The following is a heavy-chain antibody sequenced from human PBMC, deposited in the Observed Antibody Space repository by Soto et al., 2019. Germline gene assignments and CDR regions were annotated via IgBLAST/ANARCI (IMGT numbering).Heavy chain of an antibody. J-gene: IGHJ4*02. CDR1: GFTFSSYG. D-gene: IGHD2-2*02. Sequence: LRLSCAASGFTFSSYGMNWVRQAPGKGLEWVAVIWSDGSDKDYTDSVKGRFTISRDNSKNTLYPQMNSLRAEDTAVYFCARPAYCSSASCYRLDYWGQGALVTVSS. CDR2: IWSDGSDK. V-gene: IGHV3-33*01. CDR3: ARPAYCSSASCYRLDY.